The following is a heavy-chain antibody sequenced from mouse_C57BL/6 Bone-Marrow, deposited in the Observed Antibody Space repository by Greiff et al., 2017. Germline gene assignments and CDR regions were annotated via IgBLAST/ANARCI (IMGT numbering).Heavy chain of an antibody. CDR2: IYPTSGRT. J-gene: IGHJ2*01. Sequence: QVQLQQPGAEFVKPGASVQMSCKASGYTFTSYWITWVKQRPGQGLEWIGDIYPTSGRTNYNEKFKSKAILTVDTSSNTAYMQLSSLTSEDSAVFYCARSGPLGRSFDYWGQGTTLTVSS. CDR3: ARSGPLGRSFDY. V-gene: IGHV1-55*01. CDR1: GYTFTSYW. D-gene: IGHD4-1*01.